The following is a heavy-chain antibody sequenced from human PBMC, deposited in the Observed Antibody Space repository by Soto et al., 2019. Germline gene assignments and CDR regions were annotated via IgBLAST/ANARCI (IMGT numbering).Heavy chain of an antibody. CDR1: GGSISSYY. J-gene: IGHJ4*02. V-gene: IGHV4-59*08. D-gene: IGHD3-10*01. CDR3: AKGISGRYYTLFDY. CDR2: IYYSGST. Sequence: SETLSLTCTVSGGSISSYYGSWIRQPPGKGLEWIGYIYYSGSTNYNPSLKSRVTISVDTSKNQFSLKLNSMTAADTAVYYCAKGISGRYYTLFDYWGQGVLVTVS.